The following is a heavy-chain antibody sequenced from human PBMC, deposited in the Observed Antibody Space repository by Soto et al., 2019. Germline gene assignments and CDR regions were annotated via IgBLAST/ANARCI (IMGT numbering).Heavy chain of an antibody. CDR1: GYTFTSYG. Sequence: QVQLVQSEAEVKKPGASVKVSCKASGYTFTSYGFSWVRQAPGQGLEWMGWISAYNGNTNYAQNLQGRVTMTTDTSTSTAYMELRSLRSDDTAVYYCARDLGQQLNYYYYGMDVWGQGTTVTVSS. D-gene: IGHD6-13*01. J-gene: IGHJ6*02. CDR3: ARDLGQQLNYYYYGMDV. V-gene: IGHV1-18*01. CDR2: ISAYNGNT.